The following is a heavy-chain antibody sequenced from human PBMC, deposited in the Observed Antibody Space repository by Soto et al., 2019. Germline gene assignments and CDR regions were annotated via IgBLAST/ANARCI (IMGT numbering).Heavy chain of an antibody. CDR2: TYYRSRWYN. CDR3: AGTTSHQWYYMDV. D-gene: IGHD1-7*01. V-gene: IGHV6-1*01. Sequence: QVQLQESGPGLVKPSQTLSLTCAISGDSVSSNSAAWNWIRLSPSRGLEWLARTYYRSRWYNEYAVSVRSRITVNPDTSQDQFSLQLTSVTPEDTAVYYCAGTTSHQWYYMDVWGKGTTVTVSS. J-gene: IGHJ6*03. CDR1: GDSVSSNSAA.